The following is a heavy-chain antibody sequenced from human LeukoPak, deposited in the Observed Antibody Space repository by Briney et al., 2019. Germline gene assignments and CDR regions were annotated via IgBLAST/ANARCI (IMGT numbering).Heavy chain of an antibody. CDR1: GYTLTELS. CDR3: ATWALNYYGSGSYAYDY. V-gene: IGHV1-24*01. J-gene: IGHJ4*02. CDR2: FDPEDGET. D-gene: IGHD3-10*01. Sequence: ASVKVSCKVSGYTLTELSMHWVRQAPGKGLEWMGGFDPEDGETIYAQKFQGGVTMTEDTSTDTAYMELSSLRSEDTAVYYCATWALNYYGSGSYAYDYWGQGTLVTVSS.